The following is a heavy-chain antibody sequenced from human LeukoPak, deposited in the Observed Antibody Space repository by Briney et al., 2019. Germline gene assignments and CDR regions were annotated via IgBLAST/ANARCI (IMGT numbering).Heavy chain of an antibody. D-gene: IGHD4-17*01. Sequence: PSETLSLTCVVYGGSFRGYYWTWIRQPPGKGLEWIGEINHSGRTNYKPSLKSRVTISVDTSKNQFSLKLSSVNAADTAVYYCARVNYGDDEPLDVFDIWGQGTMVTVSS. J-gene: IGHJ3*02. V-gene: IGHV4-34*01. CDR1: GGSFRGYY. CDR3: ARVNYGDDEPLDVFDI. CDR2: INHSGRT.